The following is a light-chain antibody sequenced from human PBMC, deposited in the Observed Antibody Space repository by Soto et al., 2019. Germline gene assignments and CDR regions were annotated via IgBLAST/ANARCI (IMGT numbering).Light chain of an antibody. CDR1: KIGRKS. Sequence: SYELTQPPSLSVAPGQTAKITCGGDKIGRKSVHWYQQKSGQAPVLVVYEDGARPSGIPERFSGSNSGNTATLTISMVEVGDEADYFCQVWDSDLHVVFGGGTKLTVL. J-gene: IGLJ2*01. CDR2: EDG. V-gene: IGLV3-21*02. CDR3: QVWDSDLHVV.